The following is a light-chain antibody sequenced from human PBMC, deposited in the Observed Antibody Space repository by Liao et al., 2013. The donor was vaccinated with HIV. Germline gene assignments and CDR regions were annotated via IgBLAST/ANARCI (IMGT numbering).Light chain of an antibody. V-gene: IGLV3-1*01. CDR2: QDT. CDR3: QAWDSSTYV. Sequence: SYELTQPPSVSVSPGQTASITCSGNKLGDKYAYWYQQKPGQSPVLVIYQDTQRPSGIPERFSGSNSGNTTTLTISGTQAMDEADYYCQAWDSSTYVFGTGTKVTVL. J-gene: IGLJ1*01. CDR1: KLGDKY.